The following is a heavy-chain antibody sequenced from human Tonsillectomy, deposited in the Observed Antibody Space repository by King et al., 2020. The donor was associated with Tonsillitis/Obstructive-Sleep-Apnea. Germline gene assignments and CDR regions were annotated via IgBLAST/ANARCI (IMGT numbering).Heavy chain of an antibody. Sequence: VQLVESGAEVKKPGASVKISCRASGYTFTNYYMHWVRQAPGQGLEWMGIIDPSGGSTSYAQKFQGRVTMTRDTSTSTVYMELSGLRSEDTAVYFCTSVLRYFDWLSSPGYGMDVWGQGTTVTVSS. CDR2: IDPSGGST. J-gene: IGHJ6*02. D-gene: IGHD3-9*01. CDR1: GYTFTNYY. CDR3: TSVLRYFDWLSSPGYGMDV. V-gene: IGHV1-46*03.